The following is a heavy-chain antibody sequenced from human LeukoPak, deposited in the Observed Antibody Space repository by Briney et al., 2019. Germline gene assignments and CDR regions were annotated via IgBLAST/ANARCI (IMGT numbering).Heavy chain of an antibody. J-gene: IGHJ4*02. D-gene: IGHD2-21*02. CDR1: GGSISSYY. CDR2: IYSFGST. V-gene: IGHV4-59*01. CDR3: AKDRVRRPPLVVVTAIPDY. Sequence: SETLSLTCTVSGGSISSYYWSWIRQPPGKGLEWIGYIYSFGSTNYNPSLKSRVTISVDTSKNQFSLKLTSVTAADTAVYYCAKDRVRRPPLVVVTAIPDYWGQGTLVTVSS.